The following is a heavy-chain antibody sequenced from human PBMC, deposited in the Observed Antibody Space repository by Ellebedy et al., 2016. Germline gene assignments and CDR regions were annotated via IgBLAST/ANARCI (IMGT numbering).Heavy chain of an antibody. J-gene: IGHJ3*02. D-gene: IGHD3-3*01. CDR1: GFTFSSYG. CDR3: ARDWSPGEISDAFDI. Sequence: GGSLRLXCAASGFTFSSYGMHWVRQAPGKGLEWVAVIWYDGSNKYYADSVKGRFTISRDNSKNTLYLQMNSLRAEDTAVYYCARDWSPGEISDAFDIWGQGTMVTVSS. V-gene: IGHV3-33*08. CDR2: IWYDGSNK.